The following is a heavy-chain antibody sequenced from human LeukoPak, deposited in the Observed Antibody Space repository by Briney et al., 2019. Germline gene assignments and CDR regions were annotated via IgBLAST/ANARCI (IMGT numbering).Heavy chain of an antibody. J-gene: IGHJ4*02. Sequence: GGSLRLSCAASGFTFSDYYMSWIRQAPGKGLEWVSYISSSGSTIYYADSVKGRFTISRDNAKSSLYLQMNSLRADDTAVYYCAREVMGVAVTGTVDYWGQGTLVTVSS. D-gene: IGHD6-19*01. CDR3: AREVMGVAVTGTVDY. CDR2: ISSSGSTI. CDR1: GFTFSDYY. V-gene: IGHV3-11*01.